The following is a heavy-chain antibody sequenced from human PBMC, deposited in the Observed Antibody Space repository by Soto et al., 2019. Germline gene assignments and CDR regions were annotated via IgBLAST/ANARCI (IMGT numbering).Heavy chain of an antibody. J-gene: IGHJ4*02. CDR1: GGSISSYY. D-gene: IGHD1-7*01. CDR3: ARHLIGGYETTSLDY. CDR2: IYYSGST. Sequence: SEPLSLTYSVSGGSISSYYWSWIRQPPGKGLEWIGYIYYSGSTNYNPSLKSRVTISVDTSKNPFSLKLSSVTAAETAVYYCARHLIGGYETTSLDYWGQGTLVTVSS. V-gene: IGHV4-59*01.